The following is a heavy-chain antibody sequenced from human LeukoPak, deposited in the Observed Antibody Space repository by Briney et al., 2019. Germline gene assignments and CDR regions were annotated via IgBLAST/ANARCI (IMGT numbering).Heavy chain of an antibody. Sequence: GGSLRPSCTASGLPFSSYWMSWVRQAPGKGPEWVANIKQDGSEQNYVDSVKGRFTISRDNARNSLYLQMDSLRAEDTAVYYCAREEDNADEYLREDYWGQGTLVTVSS. J-gene: IGHJ4*02. CDR1: GLPFSSYW. CDR3: AREEDNADEYLREDY. V-gene: IGHV3-7*01. CDR2: IKQDGSEQ. D-gene: IGHD2-15*01.